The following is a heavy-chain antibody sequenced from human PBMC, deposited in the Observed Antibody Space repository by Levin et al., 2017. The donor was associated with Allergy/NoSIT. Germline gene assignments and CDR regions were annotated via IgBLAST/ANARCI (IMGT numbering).Heavy chain of an antibody. V-gene: IGHV1-18*01. D-gene: IGHD3-10*01. J-gene: IGHJ4*02. Sequence: ASVKVSCQASGYTFINYDITWVRRAPGQGLEWMGWIKSKNGNTNYAQKVQGRITLTTDTSTSTAYMELRSLRSDDTAVYYCARGSGSSSAGLDYWGQGTLLTVPS. CDR1: GYTFINYD. CDR2: IKSKNGNT. CDR3: ARGSGSSSAGLDY.